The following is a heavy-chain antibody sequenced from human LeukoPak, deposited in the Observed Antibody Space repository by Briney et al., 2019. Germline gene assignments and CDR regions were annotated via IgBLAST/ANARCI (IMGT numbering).Heavy chain of an antibody. CDR3: ARHPDYYDSSGYYRWFDP. CDR2: IYYTGRT. D-gene: IGHD3-22*01. V-gene: IGHV4-39*01. J-gene: IGHJ5*02. Sequence: PSETLSLTCTVSGGSISSSSYNWGWIRQPPGKGLEWFGSIYYTGRTYYNLSLKSRVTISVDTSKNQFSLKLSSVTAADTAVYYCARHPDYYDSSGYYRWFDPWGQGTLVTVSS. CDR1: GGSISSSSYN.